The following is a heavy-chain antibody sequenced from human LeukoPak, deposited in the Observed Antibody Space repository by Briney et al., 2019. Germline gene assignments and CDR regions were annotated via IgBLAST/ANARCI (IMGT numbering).Heavy chain of an antibody. Sequence: WGSLRLSCAASGFSFSIYAMSWVRQAPGKGLEWVSAISGSGSSTYYADSVKGRFTISRDNSKNTLYLQMNSLRAEDTAVYYCAKGVYYDSSGKFDYWGQGTLVTVSS. CDR3: AKGVYYDSSGKFDY. CDR1: GFSFSIYA. V-gene: IGHV3-23*01. D-gene: IGHD3-22*01. J-gene: IGHJ4*02. CDR2: ISGSGSST.